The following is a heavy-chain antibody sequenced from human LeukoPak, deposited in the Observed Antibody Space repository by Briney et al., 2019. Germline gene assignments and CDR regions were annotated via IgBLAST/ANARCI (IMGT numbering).Heavy chain of an antibody. CDR3: ARAELGINY. J-gene: IGHJ4*02. D-gene: IGHD7-27*01. Sequence: GASVKVSCKASGYPFIDNHIHWVRQAPGQGPEWMGWISPKSGGTVYSQKFQGRVTMTRDTSISTAYMELSRLRSDDMAVYYCARAELGINYWGQGTLVTVSS. V-gene: IGHV1-2*02. CDR2: ISPKSGGT. CDR1: GYPFIDNH.